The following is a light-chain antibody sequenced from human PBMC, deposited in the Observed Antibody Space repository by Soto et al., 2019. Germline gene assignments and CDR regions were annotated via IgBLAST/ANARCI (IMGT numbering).Light chain of an antibody. V-gene: IGKV1-5*02. CDR1: QSISSW. CDR3: QQYHEYW. J-gene: IGKJ1*01. Sequence: DIQMSQSPSTLSASVGDRVTIICRASQSISSWLAWYQQKPGKAPKLLIYDASSLESGVPSRFSGSGSGTEFTLTISSLQPDDFATYYCQQYHEYWFGQGTKVDI. CDR2: DAS.